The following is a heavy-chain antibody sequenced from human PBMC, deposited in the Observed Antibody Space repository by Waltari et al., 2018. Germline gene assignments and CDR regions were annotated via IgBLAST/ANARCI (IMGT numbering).Heavy chain of an antibody. CDR1: GGSISSHY. CDR2: IYYSGST. V-gene: IGHV4-59*11. J-gene: IGHJ6*03. Sequence: QVQLQESGPGLVKPSETLSLTCTVSGGSISSHYWSWIRQPPGKGLEWIGYIYYSGSTHYNPSLKSRVTISVDTSKNQFSLKLSSVTAADTAVYYCARNTYYYYMDVWGKGTTVTVSS. CDR3: ARNTYYYYMDV.